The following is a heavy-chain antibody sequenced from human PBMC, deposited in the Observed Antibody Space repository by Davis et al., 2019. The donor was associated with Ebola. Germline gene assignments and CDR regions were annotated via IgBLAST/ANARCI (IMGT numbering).Heavy chain of an antibody. CDR3: ARVVSSGYRFGGMDV. J-gene: IGHJ6*02. CDR2: IYYSGST. CDR1: GGSISSSSYY. D-gene: IGHD3-22*01. Sequence: MPSETLSLTCTVSGGSISSSSYYWTWIRQPPGKGLEWIGYIYYSGSTNYNPSLKSRVTISVDTSKNQFSLKLSSVTAADTAVYYCARVVSSGYRFGGMDVWGQGTTVTVSS. V-gene: IGHV4-61*05.